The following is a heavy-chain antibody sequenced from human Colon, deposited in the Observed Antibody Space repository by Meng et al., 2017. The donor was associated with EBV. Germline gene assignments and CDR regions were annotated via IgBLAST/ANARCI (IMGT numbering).Heavy chain of an antibody. V-gene: IGHV4-59*01. CDR2: IYYSGST. J-gene: IGHJ2*01. D-gene: IGHD4-17*01. CDR3: ARNTVTTSGSSNYWYFDL. CDR1: GGSISSYY. Sequence: QGQQKGLGPGLVRPSETLSLPCTVSGGSISSYYWTWIRQPPGKGLEWIGYIYYSGSTNYNPSLKSRVTISVDTSKNQFSLKLSSVTTTDTAVYYCARNTVTTSGSSNYWYFDLWGRGTLVTVSS.